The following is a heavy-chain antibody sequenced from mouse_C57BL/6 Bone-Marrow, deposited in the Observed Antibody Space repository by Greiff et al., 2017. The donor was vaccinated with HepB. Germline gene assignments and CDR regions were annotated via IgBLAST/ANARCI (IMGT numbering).Heavy chain of an antibody. V-gene: IGHV5-4*01. CDR1: GFTFSSYA. J-gene: IGHJ2*01. CDR3: ARDSAIYYYGSSYYFDY. D-gene: IGHD1-1*01. Sequence: EVQLVESGGGLVKPGGSLKLSCAASGFTFSSYAMSWVRQTPEKRLEWVATISDGGSYTYYPDNVKGRFTISRDNAKNNLYLQMSHLKSEDTAMYYCARDSAIYYYGSSYYFDYWGQGTTLTGSS. CDR2: ISDGGSYT.